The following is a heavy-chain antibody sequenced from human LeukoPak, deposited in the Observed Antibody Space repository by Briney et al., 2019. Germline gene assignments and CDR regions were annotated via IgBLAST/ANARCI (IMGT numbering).Heavy chain of an antibody. CDR1: GFTFSSYA. J-gene: IGHJ4*02. V-gene: IGHV3-30-3*01. Sequence: PGGSLRLSCAASGFTFSSYAMHWVRQAPGKGLEWVAVISYDGSNKYYADSVKGRFTISRDNSKNTLYLQMNSLRAEDTAVYYCARGRWVGTTQAYYLDYWGQGTLVTVSS. CDR2: ISYDGSNK. CDR3: ARGRWVGTTQAYYLDY. D-gene: IGHD1-26*01.